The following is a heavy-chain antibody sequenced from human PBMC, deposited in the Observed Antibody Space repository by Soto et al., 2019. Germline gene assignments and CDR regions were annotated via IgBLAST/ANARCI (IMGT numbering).Heavy chain of an antibody. D-gene: IGHD1-26*01. V-gene: IGHV1-18*04. CDR3: ASRRPPYSGSYYYGMDV. CDR2: ISAYNGNT. Sequence: ASVKVSCKASGYTFTSYGISWVRQAPGQGLEWMGWISAYNGNTNYAQKLQGRVTMTTDTSTSTAYMELRSLRSDDAAVYYCASRRPPYSGSYYYGMDVWGQGTTVTVSS. J-gene: IGHJ6*02. CDR1: GYTFTSYG.